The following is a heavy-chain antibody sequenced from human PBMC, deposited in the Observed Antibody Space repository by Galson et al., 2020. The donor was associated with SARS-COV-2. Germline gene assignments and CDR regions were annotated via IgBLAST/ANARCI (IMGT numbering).Heavy chain of an antibody. CDR3: ARDPAPLYGDNYYYGMDG. D-gene: IGHD4-17*01. CDR1: DGPMSSYY. J-gene: IGHJ6*02. Sequence: ETSETLSLTCSVSDGPMSSYYWSWIRQPPGKGLEWIGDISYSGSTNYNPSLRSRVTISVDLSKNQFSLKVTSVTAAATAVYYCARDPAPLYGDNYYYGMDGWGRGTTVTVSS. CDR2: ISYSGST. V-gene: IGHV4-59*01.